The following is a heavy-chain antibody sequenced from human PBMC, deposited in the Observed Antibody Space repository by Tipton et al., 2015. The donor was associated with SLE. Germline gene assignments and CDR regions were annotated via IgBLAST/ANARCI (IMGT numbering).Heavy chain of an antibody. Sequence: QLVQSGGGVVQPGRSLRLSCAASGFSFSSYRMHWVRQAPGKGLEWVAVISYDGSNKYYADSVKGRFTISRDNSKNTLYLQMNSLRAEDTAVYYCVERSYWGQGTLVTVSS. CDR3: VERSY. V-gene: IGHV3-30*18. CDR2: ISYDGSNK. J-gene: IGHJ4*02. CDR1: GFSFSSYR.